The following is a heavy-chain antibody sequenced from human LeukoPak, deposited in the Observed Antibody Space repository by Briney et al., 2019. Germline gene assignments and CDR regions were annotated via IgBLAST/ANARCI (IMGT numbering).Heavy chain of an antibody. D-gene: IGHD3-22*01. CDR2: ISNNGGST. CDR3: AREVYYDSSGYYYDY. Sequence: GGSLRLSCAASGSTFSSYAMHWVRQAPGKGLEYVSAISNNGGSTYYANSVKGRFTISRDNSKNTLYLQMGSLRAEDMAVYYCAREVYYDSSGYYYDYWGQGTLVTVSS. J-gene: IGHJ4*02. V-gene: IGHV3-64*01. CDR1: GSTFSSYA.